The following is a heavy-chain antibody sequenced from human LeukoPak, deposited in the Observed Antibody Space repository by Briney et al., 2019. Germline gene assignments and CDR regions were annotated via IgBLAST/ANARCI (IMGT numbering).Heavy chain of an antibody. CDR3: ARVPANWAYYFDY. Sequence: SQTLSLTCTVSGGSITSGVYYWSWIRQPAGKGLEWIGRISTSTSGSTNYNPSLESRVTISVDTSRNQFSLKLASVTAADTAVYYCARVPANWAYYFDYWGQGILVTVSS. V-gene: IGHV4-61*02. J-gene: IGHJ4*02. CDR1: GGSITSGVYY. CDR2: ISTSTSGST. D-gene: IGHD7-27*01.